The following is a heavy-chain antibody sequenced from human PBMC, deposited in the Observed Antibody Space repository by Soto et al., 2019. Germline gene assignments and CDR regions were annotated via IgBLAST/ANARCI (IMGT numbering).Heavy chain of an antibody. CDR3: ARQYYGDSI. Sequence: SETLSLTCTVSGGSVSSSSYYWGWIRQPPGKGLEWIGSIYYSGSTYYNPSLKSRVTISVDTSKNQFSLKLSSVTAADTAVYYCARQYYGDSIWGQGTLVTVSS. D-gene: IGHD4-17*01. CDR1: GGSVSSSSYY. CDR2: IYYSGST. J-gene: IGHJ4*02. V-gene: IGHV4-39*01.